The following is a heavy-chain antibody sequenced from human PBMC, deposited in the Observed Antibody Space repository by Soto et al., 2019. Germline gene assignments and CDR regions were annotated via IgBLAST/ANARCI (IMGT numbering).Heavy chain of an antibody. D-gene: IGHD1-1*01. J-gene: IGHJ3*01. CDR1: GLTISGKKY. CDR3: ATWHEREHAYDV. V-gene: IGHV3-53*01. Sequence: DVQLVESGGGLIQPGVSLRLSCAAFGLTISGKKYVAWLRQAPGKGLEWVSGLYDVDGSFYADSVRGRFTTSSDSSKTTVYLQMNDLRPDDTAVYYCATWHEREHAYDVWGQGTTVTVSS. CDR2: LYDVDGS.